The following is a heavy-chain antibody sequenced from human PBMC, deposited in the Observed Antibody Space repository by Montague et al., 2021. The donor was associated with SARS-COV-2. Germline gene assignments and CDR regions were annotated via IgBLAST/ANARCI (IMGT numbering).Heavy chain of an antibody. J-gene: IGHJ3*02. CDR2: IYHSGST. CDR1: GGSISSYY. D-gene: IGHD2-2*01. Sequence: SETLSLTCTVSGGSISSYYWSWIRQPPGKGLEWIGKIYHSGSTNYNPSLRSRVTISVDTSKNQFSLKLSSVTAADTAVYYCARRALGYCSSTSCETAFDIWGQGTMVTVSS. CDR3: ARRALGYCSSTSCETAFDI. V-gene: IGHV4-59*08.